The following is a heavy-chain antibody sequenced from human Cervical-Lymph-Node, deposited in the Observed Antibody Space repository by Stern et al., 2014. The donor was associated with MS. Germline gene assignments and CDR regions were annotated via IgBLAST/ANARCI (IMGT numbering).Heavy chain of an antibody. CDR2: ISYDGRDK. J-gene: IGHJ4*02. CDR1: GFVFRRYA. D-gene: IGHD1-26*01. CDR3: AKGGSGSYLD. Sequence: DQLAESGGGVVQPGRSLRLSCAASGFVFRRYALHWVRQAPGKGLEWVALISYDGRDKYYTDSVKGRFTVSRDNSNNTVDLEMNSLRLEDTAVYYCAKGGSGSYLDWGQGSLVTVSS. V-gene: IGHV3-30*04.